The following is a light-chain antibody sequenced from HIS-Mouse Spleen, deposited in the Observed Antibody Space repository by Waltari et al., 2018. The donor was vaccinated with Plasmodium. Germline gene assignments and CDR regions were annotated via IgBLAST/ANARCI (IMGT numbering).Light chain of an antibody. J-gene: IGKJ2*01. Sequence: EIVLTQSPGTLSLSPGERDTLSCRASPSVSSSYLAWYQQKPGQAPRLLIYGASSRATGIPDRFSGSGSGTDFTLTISRLEPEDFAVYYCQQYGSSPYTFGQGTKLEIK. CDR3: QQYGSSPYT. V-gene: IGKV3-20*01. CDR2: GAS. CDR1: PSVSSSY.